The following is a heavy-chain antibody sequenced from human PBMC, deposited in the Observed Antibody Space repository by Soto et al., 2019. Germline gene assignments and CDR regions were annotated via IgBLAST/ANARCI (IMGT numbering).Heavy chain of an antibody. V-gene: IGHV2-5*02. CDR2: IYWDDDK. CDR3: AHRVLRTVFGLVTTTAIYFGF. J-gene: IGHJ4*02. Sequence: QITLNESGPTVVRPTESLTLTCRFSGFSLTTSGVGVGWIRQSPGKAPEWLALIYWDDDKRYSASLKSRLTITKDTSKKQVVLTVSDLDPTDTATYYCAHRVLRTVFGLVTTTAIYFGFWGQGTPVADSS. CDR1: GFSLTTSGVG. D-gene: IGHD3-3*01.